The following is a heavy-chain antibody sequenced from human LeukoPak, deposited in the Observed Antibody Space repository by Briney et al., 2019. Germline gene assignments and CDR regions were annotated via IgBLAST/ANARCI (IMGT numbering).Heavy chain of an antibody. J-gene: IGHJ3*02. CDR2: INPNSGGT. D-gene: IGHD1-14*01. CDR1: GYTFTGYY. V-gene: IGHV1-2*02. CDR3: ARGNHRDADAFDI. Sequence: GASVKVSCKASGYTFTGYYMHWVRQAPGHGIEWMGWINPNSGGTNYAQKLQGRVTMTPDTSTSTAYMELRSLRYDDTAVYYCARGNHRDADAFDIWGQGTMVTVSS.